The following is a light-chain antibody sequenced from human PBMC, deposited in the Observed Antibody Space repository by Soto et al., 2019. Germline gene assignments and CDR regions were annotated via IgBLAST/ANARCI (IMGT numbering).Light chain of an antibody. J-gene: IGLJ2*01. Sequence: QTVVTQPPSVSAAPGQKVTISCSGSSSNIGNNYVSWYQQLPGTAPKLLIYENNKRPSGIPDRFSGSKSGTSATLGITGLQTGDEADYYCGTWDSSLSACVVFGGGTQLTVL. V-gene: IGLV1-51*02. CDR1: SSNIGNNY. CDR2: ENN. CDR3: GTWDSSLSACVV.